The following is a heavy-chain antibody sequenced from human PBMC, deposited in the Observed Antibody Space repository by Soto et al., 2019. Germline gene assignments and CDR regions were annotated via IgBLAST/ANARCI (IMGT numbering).Heavy chain of an antibody. D-gene: IGHD3-3*01. CDR3: AKKVTIYAVYPADY. V-gene: IGHV3-23*01. CDR2: ISGSGDAT. CDR1: GLTFRDFG. Sequence: SQILSCAASGLTFRDFGVSWVSLDPGEGLEWVTVISGSGDATYYAASVKGRFTLSRDNSKNTLYLQMNSLTVADTAVYYCAKKVTIYAVYPADYWGQGTQVTVSS. J-gene: IGHJ4*02.